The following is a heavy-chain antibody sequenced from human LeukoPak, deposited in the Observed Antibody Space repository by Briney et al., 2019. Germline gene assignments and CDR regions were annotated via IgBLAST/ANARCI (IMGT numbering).Heavy chain of an antibody. V-gene: IGHV3-43D*04. J-gene: IGHJ3*02. CDR3: AKVQGRISGAFDI. CDR1: GFTFDVYA. CDR2: ISWDGGST. D-gene: IGHD1-14*01. Sequence: GGSLRLSCAASGFTFDVYAMHWVRQAPGKGLEWVSLISWDGGSTYYADSVKGRFTISRDNSKNSLYLQMNSLRAEDTALYYCAKVQGRISGAFDIWGQGTMVTVSS.